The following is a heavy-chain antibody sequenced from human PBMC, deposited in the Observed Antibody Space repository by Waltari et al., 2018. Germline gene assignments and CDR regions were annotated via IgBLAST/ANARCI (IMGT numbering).Heavy chain of an antibody. V-gene: IGHV1-24*01. CDR2: FDPEDGET. J-gene: IGHJ4*02. CDR1: GYTLPELS. Sequence: QVQLVQSGAEVKKPGASVKVSCKVSGYTLPELSMPWWRTAPGKGLEWMGGFDPEDGETIYAQKFQGRVTMTEDTSTDTAYMELSSLRSEDTAVYYCATEGGPYGSGSLYYFDYWGQGTLVTVSS. CDR3: ATEGGPYGSGSLYYFDY. D-gene: IGHD3-10*01.